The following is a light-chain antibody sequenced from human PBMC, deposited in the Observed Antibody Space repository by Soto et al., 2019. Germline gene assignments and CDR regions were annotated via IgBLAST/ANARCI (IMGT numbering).Light chain of an antibody. Sequence: EIVLTQSPGTLSLSPGERATLSCRASQSVSSSYLAWYQQKPGQAPRLLIYGASSMATGIPDRFSGSGSGTVFTLTISRLEPEDFSVYYCQQYCSSPRTFGQGTKVEIK. CDR1: QSVSSSY. CDR2: GAS. J-gene: IGKJ1*01. CDR3: QQYCSSPRT. V-gene: IGKV3-20*01.